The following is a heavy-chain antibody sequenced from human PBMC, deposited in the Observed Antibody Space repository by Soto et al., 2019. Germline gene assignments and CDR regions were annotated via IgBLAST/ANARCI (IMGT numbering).Heavy chain of an antibody. D-gene: IGHD2-2*01. J-gene: IGHJ5*02. V-gene: IGHV4-39*01. Sequence: SETLSLTCTVSGGSISSTSYYWVWIRQPPGKGLAWIGSFYYSGSTYYNPSLKSRVTISVDTSENQFSLKLSSVTAADTAVYYCVRLHCTSPGCVPLDPWRPGPLVTVPQ. CDR2: FYYSGST. CDR3: VRLHCTSPGCVPLDP. CDR1: GGSISSTSYY.